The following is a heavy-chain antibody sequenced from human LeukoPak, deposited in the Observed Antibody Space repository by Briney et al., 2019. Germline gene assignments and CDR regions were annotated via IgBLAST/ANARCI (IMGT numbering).Heavy chain of an antibody. D-gene: IGHD2-2*01. V-gene: IGHV3-7*03. CDR2: VKHDGNDR. J-gene: IGHJ4*02. Sequence: GGSLRLSCVVSGYTFSDHWLSWVRQAPGKGPEWVATVKHDGNDRDYVDSVKGRFTVSRDNARNSAYLQMNSLRVEDTAVYYCAGSGLYQLDYWGQGTLVTVSS. CDR1: GYTFSDHW. CDR3: AGSGLYQLDY.